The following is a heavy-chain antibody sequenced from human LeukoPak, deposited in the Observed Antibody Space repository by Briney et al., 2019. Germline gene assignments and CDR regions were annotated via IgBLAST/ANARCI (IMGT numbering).Heavy chain of an antibody. J-gene: IGHJ5*02. D-gene: IGHD1-26*01. CDR2: IYTSGST. V-gene: IGHV4-4*07. Sequence: SETLSLTCTVSDASITNYYWGWIRQPAGKGLEWIGRIYTSGSTDYNPSLRSRLTISVDTSKNQFSLKVTSVTAADTAVYYCARAVGATISWGQGTLVTVSS. CDR3: ARAVGATIS. CDR1: DASITNYY.